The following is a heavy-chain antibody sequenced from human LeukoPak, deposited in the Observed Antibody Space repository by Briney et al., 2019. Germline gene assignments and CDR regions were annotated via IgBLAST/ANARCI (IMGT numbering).Heavy chain of an antibody. CDR2: IYHSGNT. J-gene: IGHJ6*03. CDR3: ASHPREDFDYYYMDV. V-gene: IGHV4-38-2*02. CDR1: GYSISSGYH. Sequence: PSETLSLTCIVSGYSISSGYHWGWIRQPPGKGLEWIGTIYHSGNTYYNPSLKSRVNISVDTSKNQFSLKLSSVTAADTAVYYRASHPREDFDYYYMDVWGKGTTVTVSS. D-gene: IGHD3/OR15-3a*01.